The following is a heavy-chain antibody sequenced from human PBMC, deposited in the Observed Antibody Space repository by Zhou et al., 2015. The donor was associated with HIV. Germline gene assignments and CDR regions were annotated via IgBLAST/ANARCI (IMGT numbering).Heavy chain of an antibody. CDR3: ARDAHYGSGSYYNDHDVFDI. J-gene: IGHJ3*02. D-gene: IGHD3-10*01. V-gene: IGHV3-48*01. Sequence: EVQLVESGGRLGTAWGGSLRLSCAASGFPFGGYGMTWVRQAPGKGLEWLSHISSDGFTTYYADVVKGRFLVSRDNAKNSLYLQMRSLRAEDTAVYYCARDAHYGSGSYYNDHDVFDIWGHGTKVT. CDR1: GFPFGGYG. CDR2: ISSDGFTT.